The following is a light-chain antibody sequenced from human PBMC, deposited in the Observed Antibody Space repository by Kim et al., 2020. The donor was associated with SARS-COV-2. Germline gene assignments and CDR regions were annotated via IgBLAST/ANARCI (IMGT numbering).Light chain of an antibody. V-gene: IGLV3-1*01. CDR3: QAWDSSTYV. J-gene: IGLJ1*01. CDR2: QDS. CDR1: KLGDKY. Sequence: SSELTQPPSVSVSPGQTASITCSGDKLGDKYACWYQQKPGQSLVLVIYQDSKRPSGIPERFSGSNSGNTATLTISGTQAMDEADYYCQAWDSSTYVFGTGTKVTVL.